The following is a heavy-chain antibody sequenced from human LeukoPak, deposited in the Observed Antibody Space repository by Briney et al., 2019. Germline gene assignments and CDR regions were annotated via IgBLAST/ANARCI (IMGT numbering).Heavy chain of an antibody. CDR1: GGXISTHY. CDR2: MYYSGIT. Sequence: PSETLSLTCTVSGGXISTHYCSWIRQSPGKGLEWIGYMYYSGITSYNPSLTSRVTISVDTSKNQFSLNLTSVTAADTAVYYCARGGGSFDYWGQGILVTVSS. D-gene: IGHD2-15*01. V-gene: IGHV4-59*11. CDR3: ARGGGSFDY. J-gene: IGHJ4*02.